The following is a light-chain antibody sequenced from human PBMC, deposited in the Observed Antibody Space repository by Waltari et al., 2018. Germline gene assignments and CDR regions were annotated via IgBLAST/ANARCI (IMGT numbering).Light chain of an antibody. Sequence: DIKMTHSPSSLSASVGARVTITCRASRPITNYVNWYQQRPGLAPKLLIYAASTLQGGVPTRFSGSGSGTDFTLTISSLEPDDFAVYYCQQRSNWHTFGQGTRLEIK. CDR1: RPITNY. CDR2: AAS. V-gene: IGKV1-39*01. CDR3: QQRSNWHT. J-gene: IGKJ2*01.